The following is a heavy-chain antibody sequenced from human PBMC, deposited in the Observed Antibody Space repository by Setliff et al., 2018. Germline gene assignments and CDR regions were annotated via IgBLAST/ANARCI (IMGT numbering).Heavy chain of an antibody. CDR3: ARDGVFYAMDF. CDR1: GFTFSNYG. Sequence: KPGGSLRLSCAASGFTFSNYGMNWVRQAPGKGLEWVSSITGSSTYIFYADSVRGRFTISRDNAKNSLYLQMNSLRAEDSAVYYCARDGVFYAMDFWGQGTTVTVSS. CDR2: ITGSSTYI. V-gene: IGHV3-21*06. D-gene: IGHD3-10*01. J-gene: IGHJ6*02.